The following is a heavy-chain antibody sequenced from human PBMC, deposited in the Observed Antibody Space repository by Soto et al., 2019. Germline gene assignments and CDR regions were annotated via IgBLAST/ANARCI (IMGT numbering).Heavy chain of an antibody. CDR3: ATLNSSHDAFDI. V-gene: IGHV1-2*04. D-gene: IGHD1-1*01. CDR2: INPNSGGT. Sequence: ASVKVSCKASGYTFTGYYMHWVRQAPGQGLEWMGWINPNSGGTNYAQKFQGWVTMTRDTSISTAYMELSRPRSDDTAVYYCATLNSSHDAFDIWGQGTMVTVSS. CDR1: GYTFTGYY. J-gene: IGHJ3*02.